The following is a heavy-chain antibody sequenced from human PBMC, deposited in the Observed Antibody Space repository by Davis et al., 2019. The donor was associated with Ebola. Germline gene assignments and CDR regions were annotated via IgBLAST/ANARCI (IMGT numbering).Heavy chain of an antibody. D-gene: IGHD2-8*01. CDR3: ARVRGYCTNGVCYGRFDP. J-gene: IGHJ5*02. Sequence: SETLSLTCTVSGDSIRSFYWSWIRQPPGKGLEWIAYIYYSGTTNYNPSLQSRVTTSVDTSKNQFSLKLRSVTAADTAVYYCARVRGYCTNGVCYGRFDPWGQGTLVTVSS. V-gene: IGHV4-59*01. CDR2: IYYSGTT. CDR1: GDSIRSFY.